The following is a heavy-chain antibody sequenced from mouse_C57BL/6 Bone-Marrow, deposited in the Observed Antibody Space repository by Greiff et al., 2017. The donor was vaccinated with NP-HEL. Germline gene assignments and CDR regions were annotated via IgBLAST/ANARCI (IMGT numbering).Heavy chain of an antibody. D-gene: IGHD1-1*01. CDR3: ARPTVVTFDV. CDR1: GYSITSGYY. V-gene: IGHV3-6*01. J-gene: IGHJ1*03. CDR2: ISYDGSN. Sequence: VQLKESGPGLVKPSPSLSLTCSVTGYSITSGYYWNWIRQFPGNKLEWMGYISYDGSNNYNPSLKNRISITRDTSKNQFFLKLNSVTTEDTATYYCARPTVVTFDVWGTGTTVTVSS.